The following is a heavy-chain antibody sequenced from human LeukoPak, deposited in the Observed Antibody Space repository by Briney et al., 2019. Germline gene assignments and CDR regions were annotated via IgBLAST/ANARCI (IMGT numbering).Heavy chain of an antibody. CDR3: ARVRDYYDSSGYTDAFDI. V-gene: IGHV1-8*01. CDR1: GYTFTSYD. J-gene: IGHJ3*02. Sequence: SVKVSCKASGYTFTSYDINWVRQATGQGLEWMGWMNPNSGNTGYAQKFQGRVTMTRNTSISTAYMELSSLRSEDTAVYYCARVRDYYDSSGYTDAFDIWGQGTMVTVSS. CDR2: MNPNSGNT. D-gene: IGHD3-22*01.